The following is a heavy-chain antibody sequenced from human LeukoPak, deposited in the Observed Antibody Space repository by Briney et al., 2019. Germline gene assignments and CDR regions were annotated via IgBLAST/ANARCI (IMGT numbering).Heavy chain of an antibody. D-gene: IGHD3-3*01. CDR3: ARDRRDFWSGHRTSEFDY. CDR2: ISGSGGST. CDR1: GGSFSGYY. J-gene: IGHJ4*02. Sequence: ETLSLTCAVYGGSFSGYYWSWVRQAPGKGLEWVSAISGSGGSTYYADSVKGRFTISRDNSKNTLYLQMNSLRAEDTAVYYCARDRRDFWSGHRTSEFDYWGQGTLVTVSS. V-gene: IGHV3-23*01.